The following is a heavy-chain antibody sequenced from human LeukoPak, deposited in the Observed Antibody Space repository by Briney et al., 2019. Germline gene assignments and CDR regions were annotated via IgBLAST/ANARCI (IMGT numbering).Heavy chain of an antibody. D-gene: IGHD2-2*01. CDR3: ASGHCSSTSCLLLFDY. Sequence: ASVKVSCKASGGTFSSYAISWVRQAPGQGLEWMGRIIPILGIANYAQKFQGRVTITADKSTSTAYMELSSLRSEDTAVYYCASGHCSSTSCLLLFDYWGQGTLVTVSS. J-gene: IGHJ4*02. V-gene: IGHV1-69*04. CDR2: IIPILGIA. CDR1: GGTFSSYA.